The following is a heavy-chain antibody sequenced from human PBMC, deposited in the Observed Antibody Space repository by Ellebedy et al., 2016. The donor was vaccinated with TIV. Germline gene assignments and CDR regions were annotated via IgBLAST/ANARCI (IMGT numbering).Heavy chain of an antibody. V-gene: IGHV3-21*06. D-gene: IGHD2-15*01. CDR2: IRSTGSDN. CDR1: GFTFSNYN. CDR3: SRGWSTPDS. Sequence: GESLKISCVASGFTFSNYNMNWVRQSPGKGLEWVSSIRSTGSDNYYAESVKGRFTISRDNAQDTLFLQMNSLRAEDTVVYFCSRGWSTPDSWGQGTLVIVSS. J-gene: IGHJ4*02.